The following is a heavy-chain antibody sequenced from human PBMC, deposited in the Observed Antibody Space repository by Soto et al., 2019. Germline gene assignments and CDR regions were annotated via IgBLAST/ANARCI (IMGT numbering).Heavy chain of an antibody. D-gene: IGHD6-25*01. Sequence: GGPLSLSCEASGFTFSSFAMSWVRQAPGKGLEWVSSISGGGGSTYYSDSVKGRFTMSRDNSKNTLYLQMNSLRSEDTAVYYCAAAAQRELLAFDFDYWGQGTLVTVSS. CDR3: AAAAQRELLAFDFDY. CDR1: GFTFSSFA. CDR2: ISGGGGST. V-gene: IGHV3-23*01. J-gene: IGHJ4*02.